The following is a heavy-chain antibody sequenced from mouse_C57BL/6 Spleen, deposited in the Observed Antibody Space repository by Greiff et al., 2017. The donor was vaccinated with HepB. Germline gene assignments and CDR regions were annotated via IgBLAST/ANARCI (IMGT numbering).Heavy chain of an antibody. CDR1: GYTFTSYW. Sequence: VKLKQPGAELVKPGASVKLSCKASGYTFTSYWMHWVKQRPGQGLEWIGMIHPNSGSTNYNEKFKSKATLTVDKSSSTAYMQLSSLTSEDSAVYYCARSGTTVVVYYFDYWGQGTTLTVSS. V-gene: IGHV1-64*01. CDR2: IHPNSGST. D-gene: IGHD1-1*01. CDR3: ARSGTTVVVYYFDY. J-gene: IGHJ2*01.